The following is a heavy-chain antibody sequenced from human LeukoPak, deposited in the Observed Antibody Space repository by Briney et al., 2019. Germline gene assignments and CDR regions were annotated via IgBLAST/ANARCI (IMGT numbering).Heavy chain of an antibody. J-gene: IGHJ4*02. CDR2: ISSSSSYI. CDR1: GFTFSSYS. CDR3: AREGDYYDSSGYYPQLLDY. V-gene: IGHV3-21*01. D-gene: IGHD3-22*01. Sequence: GGSLRLSCAASGFTFSSYSMNWVRQAPGKGLEWVSSISSSSSYIYYADSVKGRFTISRDNAKNSLYLQMNSLGAEDTAVYYCAREGDYYDSSGYYPQLLDYWGQGTLVTVSS.